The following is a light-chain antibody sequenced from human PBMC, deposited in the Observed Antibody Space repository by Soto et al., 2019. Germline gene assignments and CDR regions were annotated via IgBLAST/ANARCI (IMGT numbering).Light chain of an antibody. V-gene: IGKV3-20*01. CDR1: QSVTSRY. CDR3: QQYGSSHMYA. CDR2: GAS. J-gene: IGKJ2*01. Sequence: EIVLTQSPSTLSLSPGERSNLSCRASQSVTSRYIAWYQQKPGQAPRLLMFGASGRATGIPDRFSGSGSGTDFTLTISRLEPADFAVYYCQQYGSSHMYAFGQGTKVDIK.